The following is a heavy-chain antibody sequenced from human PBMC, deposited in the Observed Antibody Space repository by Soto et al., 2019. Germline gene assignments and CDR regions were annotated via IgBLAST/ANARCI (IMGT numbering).Heavy chain of an antibody. Sequence: LRLSCAASGFPFSSYAMHWVRQAPGKGLEWVAVISYDGSNKYYADSVKGRFTISRDNSKNTLYLQMNSLRAEDTAVYYCARDGSGLGYWGQGTLVTVSS. V-gene: IGHV3-30-3*01. D-gene: IGHD6-19*01. CDR2: ISYDGSNK. CDR3: ARDGSGLGY. CDR1: GFPFSSYA. J-gene: IGHJ4*02.